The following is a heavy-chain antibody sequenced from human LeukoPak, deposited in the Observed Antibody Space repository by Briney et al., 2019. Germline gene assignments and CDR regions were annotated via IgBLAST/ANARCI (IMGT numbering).Heavy chain of an antibody. Sequence: TSDTLSLTCTLSGGSILKQYWSWLRHPPTKGREWIGYVYSSGSNTYIPSLGSRVTISVDTSKNQFSLKLSSVTAADTAVYFCARVSLGQEQWVARAPNTFDIWGQGTMVAVSS. CDR2: VYSSGSN. J-gene: IGHJ3*02. V-gene: IGHV4-59*11. CDR1: GGSILKQY. CDR3: ARVSLGQEQWVARAPNTFDI. D-gene: IGHD6-19*01.